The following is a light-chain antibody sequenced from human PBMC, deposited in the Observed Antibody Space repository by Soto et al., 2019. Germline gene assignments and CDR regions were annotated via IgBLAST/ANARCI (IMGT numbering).Light chain of an antibody. CDR2: ATS. Sequence: DIQMTQSPSSVSASVGDRVTITCRASQDISTWLVWYQQKPGKAPHLLIYATSSLYNGVPSWFSGGGSGTDFTLTISSLQPEDVATYYCQQADSFPLTFGGGTRVEIK. V-gene: IGKV1-12*01. CDR1: QDISTW. CDR3: QQADSFPLT. J-gene: IGKJ4*01.